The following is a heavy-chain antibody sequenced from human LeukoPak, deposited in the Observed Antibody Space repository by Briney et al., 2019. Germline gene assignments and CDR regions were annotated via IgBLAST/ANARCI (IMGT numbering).Heavy chain of an antibody. J-gene: IGHJ4*02. CDR3: ARRGYCSGGSCYYFDY. V-gene: IGHV3-20*04. D-gene: IGHD2-15*01. CDR2: INWNGGST. CDR1: GFTFDDYG. Sequence: GGSLRLSCAASGFTFDDYGMSWVRQAPGKGLEWVSGINWNGGSTGYADSVKGRFTISRDNAKNSLYLQMNSLRAEDTAVYYCARRGYCSGGSCYYFDYWGQGTLVTVSS.